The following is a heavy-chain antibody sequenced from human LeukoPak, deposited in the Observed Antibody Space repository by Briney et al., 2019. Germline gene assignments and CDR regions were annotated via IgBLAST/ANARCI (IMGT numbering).Heavy chain of an antibody. V-gene: IGHV3-33*01. CDR2: IWYDGSNK. D-gene: IGHD3-10*01. Sequence: PGRSLRLSCAASGFTFSSYGMHWVRQAPGKGLEWVAVIWYDGSNKYYADSVKGRFTISRDNSKNTLYLQMNSLRAEDTAVYYCARYPGDGSGSYFGGGFDPWGQGTLVTVSS. CDR1: GFTFSSYG. CDR3: ARYPGDGSGSYFGGGFDP. J-gene: IGHJ5*02.